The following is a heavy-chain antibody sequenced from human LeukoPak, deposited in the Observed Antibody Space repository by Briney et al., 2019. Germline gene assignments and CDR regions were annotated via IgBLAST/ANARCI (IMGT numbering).Heavy chain of an antibody. D-gene: IGHD4-11*01. J-gene: IGHJ5*02. V-gene: IGHV3-11*01. CDR1: GFTFSDYD. Sequence: GGSLRLSCAASGFTFSDYDMSWIRQAPGKGLEWISYISTSGSTRNYADSVKGRFTISRDNAKNSLYLQMNSLRAEDTAVYFCARGQYWFDPWGPGTLVTVSS. CDR2: ISTSGSTR. CDR3: ARGQYWFDP.